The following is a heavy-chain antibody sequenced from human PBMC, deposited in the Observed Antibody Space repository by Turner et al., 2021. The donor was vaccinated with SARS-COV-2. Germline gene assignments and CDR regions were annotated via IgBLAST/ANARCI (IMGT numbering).Heavy chain of an antibody. CDR1: GFTVSSNY. V-gene: IGHV3-53*01. CDR3: ARGYSSGWYQRGAFDI. Sequence: EVQLVESGGGLIQPGGSLSLSCAASGFTVSSNYMSWVRQAPGKGREWVSVIYSGGSTYYADSVKGRFTISRDNSKNTLYLQMNSLRAEDTAVYYCARGYSSGWYQRGAFDIWGQGTMVTVSS. J-gene: IGHJ3*02. D-gene: IGHD6-19*01. CDR2: IYSGGST.